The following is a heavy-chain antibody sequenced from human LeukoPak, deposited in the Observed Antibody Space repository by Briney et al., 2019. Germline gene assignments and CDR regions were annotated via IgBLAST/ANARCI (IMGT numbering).Heavy chain of an antibody. CDR3: ARDRWYGDYENWFDP. D-gene: IGHD4-17*01. V-gene: IGHV3-21*01. J-gene: IGHJ5*02. CDR1: GFTFSSYS. CDR2: ISSSSSYI. Sequence: SGGSLRLSCAASGFTFSSYSMNWVRQAPGKGLEWVSSISSSSSYIYYADSVKGRFTISRDNAKNSLYLQMNSLRAEDTAVYYCARDRWYGDYENWFDPWGQGTLVTVSS.